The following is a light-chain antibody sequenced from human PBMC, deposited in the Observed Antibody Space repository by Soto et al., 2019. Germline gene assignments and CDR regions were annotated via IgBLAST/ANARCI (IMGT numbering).Light chain of an antibody. CDR3: SLYTSENTYV. CDR1: SSDVGNYNY. V-gene: IGLV2-14*01. CDR2: MVS. Sequence: QSVLTQPASVSGSPGQSITISCTGTSSDVGNYNYVSWYQQYPGRVPKLLIYMVSNRPSGVPDRFSGSKSGNTASLTISGLQAADEADYYCSLYTSENTYVFGTGTKLTVL. J-gene: IGLJ1*01.